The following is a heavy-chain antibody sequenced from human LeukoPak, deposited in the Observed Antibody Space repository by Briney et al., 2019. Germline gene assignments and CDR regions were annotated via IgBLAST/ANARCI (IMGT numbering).Heavy chain of an antibody. CDR1: GYTFTSYD. J-gene: IGHJ4*02. V-gene: IGHV1-8*01. CDR3: ALTLKGYWTNGVCYDLPLGY. D-gene: IGHD2-8*01. Sequence: AASVTVSCKASGYTFTSYDINWVRQATGQGLEWMGWMNPNSGNTGYAQKFQGRVTMTRNTSISTAYMELSSLRSEDTAVYYCALTLKGYWTNGVCYDLPLGYWGQGTLVTVSS. CDR2: MNPNSGNT.